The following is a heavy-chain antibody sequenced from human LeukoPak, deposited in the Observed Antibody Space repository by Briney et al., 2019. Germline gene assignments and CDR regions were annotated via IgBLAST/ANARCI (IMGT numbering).Heavy chain of an antibody. CDR2: IIPILGIA. CDR3: ARSIAAAGYDAFDI. CDR1: GGTFSSYA. V-gene: IGHV1-69*04. Sequence: SVKVSCKASGGTFSSYAISWVRQAPGQGLEWMGRIIPILGIANYAQKFQGRVTITADKSTSTAYMELSSLRSEDTAVYYCARSIAAAGYDAFDIWGQGTMVTVSS. D-gene: IGHD6-13*01. J-gene: IGHJ3*02.